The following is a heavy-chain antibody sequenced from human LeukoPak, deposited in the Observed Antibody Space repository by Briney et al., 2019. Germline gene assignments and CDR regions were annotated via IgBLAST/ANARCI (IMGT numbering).Heavy chain of an antibody. CDR2: IIALVPHT. V-gene: IGHV3-23*01. CDR1: GFNFDNYL. Sequence: GGSLTLPCAASGFNFDNYLMACFRHPPGEARVRVSSIIALVPHTTSPDSGKGRFTISRDTSKSTLYLQMSSLRAAGTAVYYCAKELFSGSGRAGNMDVWGKGTTVTVSS. J-gene: IGHJ6*03. CDR3: AKELFSGSGRAGNMDV. D-gene: IGHD3-10*01.